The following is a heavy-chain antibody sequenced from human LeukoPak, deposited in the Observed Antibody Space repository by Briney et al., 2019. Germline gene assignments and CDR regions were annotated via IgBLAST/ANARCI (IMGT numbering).Heavy chain of an antibody. CDR3: ASPKWDLLRMDY. CDR1: GYTFTGYY. J-gene: IGHJ4*02. Sequence: ASVKVSCKASGYTFTGYYMHWVRQAPGQELEWMGWINPDSGGTNYAQKFQGRVTMTRDTSISTAYMELSRLRSDDTAVYYCASPKWDLLRMDYWGQGTLVTVSS. D-gene: IGHD1-26*01. V-gene: IGHV1-2*02. CDR2: INPDSGGT.